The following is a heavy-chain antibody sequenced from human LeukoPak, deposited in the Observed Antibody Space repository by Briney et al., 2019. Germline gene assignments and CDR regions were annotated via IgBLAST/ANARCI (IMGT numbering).Heavy chain of an antibody. CDR3: ARGLGGSYYAVDAFDI. CDR1: GFTFGSYW. J-gene: IGHJ3*02. D-gene: IGHD1-26*01. CDR2: INSDGSST. V-gene: IGHV3-74*01. Sequence: PGGSLRLSCAASGFTFGSYWMHWVRQAPGKGLVWVSRINSDGSSTSYADSVKGRLTISRDNAKNTLYLQMNSLRAEDTAVYYCARGLGGSYYAVDAFDIWGQGTTVTVSS.